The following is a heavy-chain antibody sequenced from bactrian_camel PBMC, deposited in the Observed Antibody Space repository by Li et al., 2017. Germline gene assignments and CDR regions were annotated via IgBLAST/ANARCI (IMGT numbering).Heavy chain of an antibody. CDR1: GFTFSSYA. V-gene: IGHV3S31*01. Sequence: VQLVESGGGLVQPGGSLRLSCAASGFTFSSYAMSWVRQAPGKGLEWVSAINSGGDITYYADSVKGRFTISRDNVKNTLYLQLNSLKTEDTAMYYCANLGGYGLETHWGQGTQVTVS. CDR3: ANLGGYGLETH. D-gene: IGHD3*01. J-gene: IGHJ4*01. CDR2: INSGGDIT.